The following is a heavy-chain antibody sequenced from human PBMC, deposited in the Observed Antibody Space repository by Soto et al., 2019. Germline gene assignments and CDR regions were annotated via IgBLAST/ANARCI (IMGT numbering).Heavy chain of an antibody. J-gene: IGHJ6*02. D-gene: IGHD2-2*01. V-gene: IGHV1-18*01. Sequence: QVQLVQSGAEVKKPGASVKVSCKASGYTFTSNGISWVRQAPGQGLEWMGWISAYNGNTNYAQKLQGRVTMTTDTSTSTAYMELRSLRSDDTAVYYCAREGYCISTSCRHYDYYGMDVWGQGTTVTVSS. CDR2: ISAYNGNT. CDR1: GYTFTSNG. CDR3: AREGYCISTSCRHYDYYGMDV.